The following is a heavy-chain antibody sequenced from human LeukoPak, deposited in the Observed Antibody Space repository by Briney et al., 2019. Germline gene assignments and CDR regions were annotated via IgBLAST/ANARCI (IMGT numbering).Heavy chain of an antibody. CDR2: ISESSSHI. CDR3: ARGVGPAAFDN. V-gene: IGHV3-21*01. Sequence: GGSLRVSCADSGFIFSGSSGSRVCQAPGKGLEWVSSISESSSHIFYADSVKGRFTISRDNAKKSLYVQLDSLRVDDTAVYYCARGVGPAAFDNWGQGTLVTVSS. CDR1: GFIFSGSS. J-gene: IGHJ4*02. D-gene: IGHD2-2*01.